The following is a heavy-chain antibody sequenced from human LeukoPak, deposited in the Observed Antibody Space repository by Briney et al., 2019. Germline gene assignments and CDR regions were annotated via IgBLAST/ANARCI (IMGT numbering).Heavy chain of an antibody. CDR3: AKSSYYDSSGYYFSY. CDR1: GFTFSSYA. CDR2: ISNSGGSS. Sequence: GGSLRLSCATSGFTFSSYAMSWVRQAPGKGLEWVSGISNSGGSSHYADSVKGRFTISRDNSKNTLYLQMNSLRAEDTAVYYCAKSSYYDSSGYYFSYWGQGTLVTVSS. V-gene: IGHV3-23*01. J-gene: IGHJ4*02. D-gene: IGHD3-22*01.